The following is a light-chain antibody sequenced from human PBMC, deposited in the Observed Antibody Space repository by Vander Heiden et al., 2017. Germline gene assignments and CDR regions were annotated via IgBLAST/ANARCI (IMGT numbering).Light chain of an antibody. CDR3: QVWDSSSDHVV. J-gene: IGLJ2*01. CDR2: DDS. Sequence: YVLTQPPSVSVAPGQPARMTCGGNNIGSKSVHWDQQKPGRAPVLVVYDDSDRPSGSPERFSGSNSGNTATLTISRGEAGDEADYYGQVWDSSSDHVVFGGGTKLTVL. V-gene: IGLV3-21*02. CDR1: NIGSKS.